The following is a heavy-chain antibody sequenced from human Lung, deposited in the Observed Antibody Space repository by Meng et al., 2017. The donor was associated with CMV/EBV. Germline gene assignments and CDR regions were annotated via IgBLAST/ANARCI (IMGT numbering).Heavy chain of an antibody. D-gene: IGHD3-10*01. CDR2: LNQDGSQK. CDR3: ATDTGSH. J-gene: IGHJ4*02. Sequence: SCAASGFTFNTYWMTWVRQAPGKGLEWVATLNQDGSQKYYVDSVKGRFTVSKDNAKNSLSLQMSSLRVEDTAVYYCATDTGSHWAQGTRVT. V-gene: IGHV3-7*01. CDR1: GFTFNTYW.